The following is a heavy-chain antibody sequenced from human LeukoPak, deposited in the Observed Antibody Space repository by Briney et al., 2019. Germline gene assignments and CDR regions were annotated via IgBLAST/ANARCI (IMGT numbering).Heavy chain of an antibody. J-gene: IGHJ4*02. V-gene: IGHV1-69*05. D-gene: IGHD6-13*01. CDR3: ARDRISSSWPHLDY. Sequence: SVKVSCKASVGTFSSYTISWVRQAPGQGLEWMGRIIPIFGTANYAQKFQGRVTITTDESTSTAYMELSSLRSEDTAVYYCARDRISSSWPHLDYWGQGTLVTVSS. CDR2: IIPIFGTA. CDR1: VGTFSSYT.